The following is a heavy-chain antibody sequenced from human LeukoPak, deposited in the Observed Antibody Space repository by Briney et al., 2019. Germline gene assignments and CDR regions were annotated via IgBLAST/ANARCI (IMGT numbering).Heavy chain of an antibody. V-gene: IGHV3-66*01. Sequence: QSGGSLRLSCAASGFTVSSNYMSWVRQAPGKGLEWVSVIYSGGSTYYANSVKGRFTISRDNSKNTLYLQMNSLRAEDTAVYYCARVLFVAYDSSCYFDYWGQGTLVTVSS. D-gene: IGHD3-22*01. J-gene: IGHJ4*02. CDR2: IYSGGST. CDR3: ARVLFVAYDSSCYFDY. CDR1: GFTVSSNY.